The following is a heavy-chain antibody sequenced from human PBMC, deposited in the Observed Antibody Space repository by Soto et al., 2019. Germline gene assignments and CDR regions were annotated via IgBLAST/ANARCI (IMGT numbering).Heavy chain of an antibody. CDR2: TSFDGSK. CDR1: GFTFSGYV. Sequence: QVQLVESGGDVVQPGRSLRLSCAVSGFTFSGYVIHWVRQAPGKGLEWVALTSFDGSKQYADSVKDRFTISRDNSRNMVNLDMNSLRIEDTAVYYCAREDESSGKAGTFQHWGQGTLLIVSP. V-gene: IGHV3-30*04. CDR3: AREDESSGKAGTFQH. D-gene: IGHD3-22*01. J-gene: IGHJ1*01.